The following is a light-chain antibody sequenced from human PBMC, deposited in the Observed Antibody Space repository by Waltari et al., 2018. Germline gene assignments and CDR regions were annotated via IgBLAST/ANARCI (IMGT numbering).Light chain of an antibody. V-gene: IGKV3-20*01. J-gene: IGKJ4*01. CDR3: QQYGRSLT. Sequence: SCRASQVVASSYLGWYQQKPGQAPRLLIFGSSKRATGIPDRFSGSWSGTDFTLTINGVEPEDFAVYYCQQYGRSLTFGGGTKVEI. CDR2: GSS. CDR1: QVVASSY.